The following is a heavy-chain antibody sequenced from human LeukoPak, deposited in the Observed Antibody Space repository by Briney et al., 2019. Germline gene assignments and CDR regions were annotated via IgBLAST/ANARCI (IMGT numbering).Heavy chain of an antibody. D-gene: IGHD4-17*01. J-gene: IGHJ6*03. CDR2: INPSGGST. CDR1: GCTFTSYY. V-gene: IGHV1-46*01. CDR3: ARDRGGDYGRGRYYYYYYMDV. Sequence: ASVKVSCKASGCTFTSYYMHWVRQAPGQGLERMGIINPSGGSTSYAQKFQGRVTMTRDTSTSTVYMELSSLRSEDTAVYYCARDRGGDYGRGRYYYYYYMDVWGKGTTVTVSS.